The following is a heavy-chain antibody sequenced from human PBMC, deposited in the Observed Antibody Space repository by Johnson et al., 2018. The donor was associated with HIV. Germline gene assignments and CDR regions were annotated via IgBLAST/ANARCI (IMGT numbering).Heavy chain of an antibody. CDR1: GFTFSSYD. CDR3: ARVAPAHDAFDI. D-gene: IGHD2-2*01. V-gene: IGHV3-13*01. J-gene: IGHJ3*02. CDR2: LGTAGDT. Sequence: VQLVESGGGLVQPGGSLRLSCAASGFTFSSYDMHWVRQATGKGLEWVSALGTAGDTYYPGSVKGRFTISRENAKNSLYLQMNSLRAGDTAVYYCARVAPAHDAFDIWGQGTMVTVSS.